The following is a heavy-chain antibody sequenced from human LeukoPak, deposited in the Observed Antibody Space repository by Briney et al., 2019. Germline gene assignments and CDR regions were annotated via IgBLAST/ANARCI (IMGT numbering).Heavy chain of an antibody. CDR2: IYHSGST. V-gene: IGHV4-38-2*02. CDR1: GYSISNGYY. Sequence: SETLSLTCTVSGYSISNGYYWGWIRQPPGKGLEWIGSIYHSGSTYYNPSLKSRVTISVDTSKNQFSLKLSSVTAADTAVYYCAVAVRAIRSGEVYWGQGTLVTVSS. D-gene: IGHD3-16*01. CDR3: AVAVRAIRSGEVY. J-gene: IGHJ4*02.